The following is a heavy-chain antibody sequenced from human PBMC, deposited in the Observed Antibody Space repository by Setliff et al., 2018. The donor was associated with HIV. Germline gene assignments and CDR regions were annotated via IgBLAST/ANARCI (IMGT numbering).Heavy chain of an antibody. CDR3: AREGKTALVTKYFDY. Sequence: PSETLSLTCSVSGGSISNFYWGWIRQPPGKGLEWIGSVYYAGGSFYNPSLKSRITISRDTSKNQFSLKMNSVTAADTAVYYCAREGKTALVTKYFDYWGHGKLVTVSS. V-gene: IGHV4-39*07. CDR2: VYYAGGS. J-gene: IGHJ4*01. CDR1: GGSISNFY. D-gene: IGHD5-18*01.